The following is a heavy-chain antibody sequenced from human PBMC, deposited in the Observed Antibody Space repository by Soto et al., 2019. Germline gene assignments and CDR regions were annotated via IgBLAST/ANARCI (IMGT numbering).Heavy chain of an antibody. CDR2: IYPYDSDT. Sequence: GESVKLPFKCSGNSFTSYWVARGRQMPGKGPELMVIIYPYDSDTIYSPSFPGRLTISRDNSNNTLYLQMNSPKAEDKAVYYCAKVRSPCYDFWSGYVDYWGQGTLVTVSS. CDR3: AKVRSPCYDFWSGYVDY. J-gene: IGHJ4*02. V-gene: IGHV5-51*01. CDR1: GNSFTSYW. D-gene: IGHD3-3*01.